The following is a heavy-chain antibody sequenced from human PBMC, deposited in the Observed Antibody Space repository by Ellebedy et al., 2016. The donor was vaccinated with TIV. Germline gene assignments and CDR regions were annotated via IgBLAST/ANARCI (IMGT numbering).Heavy chain of an antibody. CDR3: AKGYGSLDY. CDR1: GFTFSSYG. CDR2: ISYDGNNK. Sequence: PGGSLRLSCAASGFTFSSYGMHWVRQAPGRGLEWLAVISYDGNNKYYADSVEGRFTISRDNSKNTVYLQVNSLRAEDTAVYYCAKGYGSLDYWGQGTLVTVSS. V-gene: IGHV3-30*18. J-gene: IGHJ4*02. D-gene: IGHD1-1*01.